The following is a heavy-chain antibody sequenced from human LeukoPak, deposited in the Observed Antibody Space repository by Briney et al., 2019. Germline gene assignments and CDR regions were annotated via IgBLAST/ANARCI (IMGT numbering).Heavy chain of an antibody. CDR1: GGSISYYY. J-gene: IGHJ4*02. CDR2: IYYRGNT. CDR3: ARAGPRRDGYNVDY. V-gene: IGHV4-59*01. D-gene: IGHD5-24*01. Sequence: SETLSLTCTVSGGSISYYYWGWIRQPPGKGLEWRGYIYYRGNTDYNPSLKSRVTMSVDTSRNQFSLRLTSVTAADTAVYYCARAGPRRDGYNVDYWGQGTLVTVSS.